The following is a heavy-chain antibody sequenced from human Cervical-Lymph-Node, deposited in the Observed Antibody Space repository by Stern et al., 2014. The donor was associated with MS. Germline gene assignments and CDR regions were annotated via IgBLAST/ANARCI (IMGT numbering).Heavy chain of an antibody. CDR3: ARKTTAKN. CDR1: GFTFSHYW. V-gene: IGHV3-7*01. D-gene: IGHD4-17*01. CDR2: INKDGSEK. Sequence: EVQLVQSGGGLVQPGGSLRLSCAGSGFTFSHYWMTWVRQAPGKGLEWVASINKDGSEKYYGDSLKGRFTISRDNAKNSLYLQMTSLRADDTAVYYCARKTTAKNWGQGTLVTVSP. J-gene: IGHJ4*02.